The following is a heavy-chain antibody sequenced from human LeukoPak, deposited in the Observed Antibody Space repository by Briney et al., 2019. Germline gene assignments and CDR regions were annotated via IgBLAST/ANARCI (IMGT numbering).Heavy chain of an antibody. CDR1: GFTFNNHA. J-gene: IGHJ5*02. D-gene: IGHD6-19*01. V-gene: IGHV3-23*01. CDR2: ISGNGAGT. Sequence: TGGSLRLSCAASGFTFNNHAMNWVRQAPGKGLEWVSTISGNGAGTYYADSVKGRFTISRDNSKNTVLLQMNSLRAEDTAVYYCAKGPFPRLVERPTNWFDPWGQGTLVTVSS. CDR3: AKGPFPRLVERPTNWFDP.